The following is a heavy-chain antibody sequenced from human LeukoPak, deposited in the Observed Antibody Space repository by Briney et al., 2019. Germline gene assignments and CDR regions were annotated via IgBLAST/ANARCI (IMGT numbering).Heavy chain of an antibody. CDR3: AKAFMGGAVITPELDY. CDR1: GVTFSSYG. CDR2: ISYDGSNK. V-gene: IGHV3-30*18. Sequence: GGSLRLSCAASGVTFSSYGMHWVRQAPGKGLEWVADISYDGSNKYYAYSVKGRFTISRDNSKNTLYLQMNRLRAEDPAVYYCAKAFMGGAVITPELDYWGQGTLVTVSS. D-gene: IGHD3-22*01. J-gene: IGHJ4*02.